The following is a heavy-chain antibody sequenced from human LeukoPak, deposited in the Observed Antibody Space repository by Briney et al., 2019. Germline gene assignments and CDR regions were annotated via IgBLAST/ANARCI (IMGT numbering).Heavy chain of an antibody. D-gene: IGHD5-18*01. CDR2: ISSRGRNI. J-gene: IGHJ4*02. Sequence: GGSLRLSCAASGFTFSNYEFNWVRQAPGKGLEWVSYISSRGRNIYYADSVRGRFTISRDNAKNSLHLQMNSLRAEDTAVYYCARDLVQLWSKDYWGQGTLVTVPS. CDR3: ARDLVQLWSKDY. V-gene: IGHV3-48*03. CDR1: GFTFSNYE.